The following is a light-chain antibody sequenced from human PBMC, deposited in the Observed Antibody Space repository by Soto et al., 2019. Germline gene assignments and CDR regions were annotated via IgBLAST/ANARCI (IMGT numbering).Light chain of an antibody. CDR3: QVWDSSSDRVV. Sequence: SYELTQPPSVSVAPGQTARITRGGNNIGSKSVHWYQQKPGQAPVLVVYDDSARPSGIPERFSGSNSGNTATLTISRVEAGDEAEYYCQVWDSSSDRVVFGGGTKLTVL. CDR2: DDS. J-gene: IGLJ2*01. CDR1: NIGSKS. V-gene: IGLV3-21*02.